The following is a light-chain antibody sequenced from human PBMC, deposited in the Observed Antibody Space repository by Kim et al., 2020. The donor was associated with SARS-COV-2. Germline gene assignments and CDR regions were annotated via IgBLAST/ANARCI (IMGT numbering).Light chain of an antibody. CDR3: QQYDNSVGT. Sequence: SPDERATHSCRVSPSIINNFLAWYQQRPGQAPRHLIYAASRRATGIPDRFSGSGSGTDFTLTITRLEPEDFAVYYCQQYDNSVGTFGQGTKVDIK. CDR2: AAS. CDR1: PSIINNF. V-gene: IGKV3-20*01. J-gene: IGKJ1*01.